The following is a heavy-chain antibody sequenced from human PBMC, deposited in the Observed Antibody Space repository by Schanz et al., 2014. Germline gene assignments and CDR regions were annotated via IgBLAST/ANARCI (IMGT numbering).Heavy chain of an antibody. CDR3: ARTGYAPSLTH. D-gene: IGHD5-12*01. J-gene: IGHJ4*02. V-gene: IGHV1-69*02. Sequence: QVQLVQSGAEVKKPGSSVKVSCKASGDTFRSYTINWVRHAPGQGLEWMGRIIPITGITNYAQKFQGRVTISADKSTSTAFLEVNSLRSEDTAVYYCARTGYAPSLTHWGQGTLVTVSS. CDR2: IIPITGIT. CDR1: GDTFRSYT.